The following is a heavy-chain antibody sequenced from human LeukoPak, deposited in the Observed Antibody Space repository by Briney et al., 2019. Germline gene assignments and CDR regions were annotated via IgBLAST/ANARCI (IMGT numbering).Heavy chain of an antibody. Sequence: GGSLRLSCAASGFTFSSYAMSWVRQAPGKGLEWVSVISGSGSSTYYADSVKGRFTISRDNSKNTLYLQMNSLRAEDTAVYYCARGSVVVPAANDWFDPWGQGTLVTVSS. CDR1: GFTFSSYA. D-gene: IGHD2-2*01. J-gene: IGHJ5*02. V-gene: IGHV3-23*01. CDR3: ARGSVVVPAANDWFDP. CDR2: ISGSGSST.